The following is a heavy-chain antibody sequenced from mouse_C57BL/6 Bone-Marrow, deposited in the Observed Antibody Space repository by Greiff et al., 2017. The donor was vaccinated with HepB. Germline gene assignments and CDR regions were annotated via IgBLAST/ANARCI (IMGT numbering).Heavy chain of an antibody. J-gene: IGHJ4*01. V-gene: IGHV5-4*01. D-gene: IGHD2-2*01. CDR1: GFTFSSYA. CDR3: ARDVPIYYGYDGYAMDY. CDR2: ISDGGSYT. Sequence: EVQGVESGGGLVKPGGSLKLSCAASGFTFSSYAMSWVRQTPEKRLEWVATISDGGSYTYYPDNVKGRFTISRDNAKNNLYLQMSHLKSEDTAMYYCARDVPIYYGYDGYAMDYWGQGTSVTVSS.